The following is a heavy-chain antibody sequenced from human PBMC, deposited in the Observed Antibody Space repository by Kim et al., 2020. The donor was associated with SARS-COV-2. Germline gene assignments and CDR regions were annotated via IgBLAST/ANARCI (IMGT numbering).Heavy chain of an antibody. V-gene: IGHV3-23*01. CDR2: ISGSGGST. CDR1: GFTFSSYA. CDR3: AKNPTYVWGSYLNSGLAFDY. D-gene: IGHD3-16*02. Sequence: GGSLRLSCAASGFTFSSYAMSWVRQAPGKGLEWVSAISGSGGSTYYADSVKGRFTISRDNSKNTLYLQMNSLRAEDTAVYYCAKNPTYVWGSYLNSGLAFDYWGQGTLVTVSS. J-gene: IGHJ4*02.